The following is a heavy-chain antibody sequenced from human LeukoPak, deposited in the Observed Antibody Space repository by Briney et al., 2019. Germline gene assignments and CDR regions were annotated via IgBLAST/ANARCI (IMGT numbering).Heavy chain of an antibody. V-gene: IGHV3-48*04. J-gene: IGHJ4*02. CDR2: ISVSRSTI. Sequence: GGSLRLSCAASGFTFSSYSMNWVRQAPGKGLEWVSYISVSRSTIYYADSVKGRFTISRDNAKNSLYLQMNSLRAEDTAVYYCARDDGDYAHPVDYWGQGTLVTVSS. CDR1: GFTFSSYS. CDR3: ARDDGDYAHPVDY. D-gene: IGHD4-17*01.